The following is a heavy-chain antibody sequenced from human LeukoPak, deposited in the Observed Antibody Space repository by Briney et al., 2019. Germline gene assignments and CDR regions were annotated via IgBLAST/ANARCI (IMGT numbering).Heavy chain of an antibody. J-gene: IGHJ3*02. CDR2: ISWNSGSI. CDR1: GNYW. D-gene: IGHD3-22*01. Sequence: QSGGSLRLSCAASGNYWMHWVRQAPGKGLEWVSGISWNSGSIGYADSVKGRFTISRDNAKNSLSLQMNSLRTEDTALYYCAKDSGYFFGAFDIWGQGRMVTVSS. V-gene: IGHV3-9*01. CDR3: AKDSGYFFGAFDI.